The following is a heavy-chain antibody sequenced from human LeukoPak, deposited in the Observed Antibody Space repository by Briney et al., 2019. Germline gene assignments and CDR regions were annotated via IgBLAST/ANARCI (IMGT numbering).Heavy chain of an antibody. J-gene: IGHJ5*02. D-gene: IGHD1-26*01. Sequence: SGGSLRLSCAASGFTFSAYWMHWVRQAPGKGLVWVSRINTDGSRTTYADSVQGRFTISRDTAKNTLFLQMNSLRAEDTAEYYCAREAQVGGALQSWGQGTLVTVSS. V-gene: IGHV3-74*01. CDR3: AREAQVGGALQS. CDR2: INTDGSRT. CDR1: GFTFSAYW.